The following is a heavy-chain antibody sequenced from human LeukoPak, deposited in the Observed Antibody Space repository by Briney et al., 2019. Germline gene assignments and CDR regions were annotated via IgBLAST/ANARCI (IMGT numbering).Heavy chain of an antibody. D-gene: IGHD3-10*01. CDR1: GDSVSSNSAA. CDR3: ARGGVLGSGSYYGWFDP. Sequence: SQTLSLTCAISGDSVSSNSAAWNWIRQSPSRGLEWLGRTYYRSKWYNDYAVSVKSRITINPDTSKNQFSLQLNSVTPEDTAVYYCARGGVLGSGSYYGWFDPWGQGTLVTVSS. J-gene: IGHJ5*02. CDR2: TYYRSKWYN. V-gene: IGHV6-1*01.